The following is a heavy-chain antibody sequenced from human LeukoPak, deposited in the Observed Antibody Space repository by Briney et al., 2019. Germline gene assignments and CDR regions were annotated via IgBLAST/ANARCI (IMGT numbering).Heavy chain of an antibody. V-gene: IGHV1-18*01. Sequence: ASVQVSCKATGYMFFNYGITWVRQAPGQGLEWMGWITVYDGETKYAQSLQGRVTMTTNTSTHTAYMELKSLRSDDTAVYFCAREAGRGGTYSRPDYWGQGTLVTVSS. D-gene: IGHD1-26*01. CDR1: GYMFFNYG. CDR3: AREAGRGGTYSRPDY. CDR2: ITVYDGET. J-gene: IGHJ4*02.